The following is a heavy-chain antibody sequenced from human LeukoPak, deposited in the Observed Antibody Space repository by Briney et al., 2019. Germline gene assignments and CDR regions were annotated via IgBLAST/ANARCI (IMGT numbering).Heavy chain of an antibody. CDR1: GYTFTGYY. V-gene: IGHV1-2*02. CDR3: ARVNDFWSGYIGY. CDR2: INPNSGGT. D-gene: IGHD3-3*01. Sequence: ASVKVSCKASGYTFTGYYMHWVRQAPGQGLEWMGWINPNSGGTNYAQKFQGRVTMTRDTSISTAYMELSRLRSDDTAVYYCARVNDFWSGYIGYWGQGTLVTVSS. J-gene: IGHJ4*02.